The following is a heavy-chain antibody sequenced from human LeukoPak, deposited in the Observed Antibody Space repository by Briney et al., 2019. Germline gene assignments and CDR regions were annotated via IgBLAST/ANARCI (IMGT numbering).Heavy chain of an antibody. CDR2: IIPIFGTA. CDR1: GGTFSSYA. V-gene: IGHV1-69*05. D-gene: IGHD3-22*01. J-gene: IGHJ4*02. CDR3: AREGEPYYYDSSGYYTLDY. Sequence: SVKVSCKASGGTFSSYAISWVRQAPGQGREWMGMIIPIFGTANYAQKFQGRVTITTDECRSTAYLVLSSVRSEDRAVYYCAREGEPYYYDSSGYYTLDYWGQGTLVTVSS.